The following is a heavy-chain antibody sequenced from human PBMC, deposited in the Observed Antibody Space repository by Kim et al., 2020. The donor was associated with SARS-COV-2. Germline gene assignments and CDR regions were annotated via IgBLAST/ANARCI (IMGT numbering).Heavy chain of an antibody. CDR2: ISSKGSSI. Sequence: GGSLRLSCAASGFTFSSYEMNWVRQAPGKGLEWLSYISSKGSSIHYADSVKGRFTISRDNAKNSLYLQINSLRAEDTAIYYCGRGAYCSGNYHFDYWGQGTLVTVSS. CDR1: GFTFSSYE. D-gene: IGHD3-10*01. J-gene: IGHJ4*02. CDR3: GRGAYCSGNYHFDY. V-gene: IGHV3-48*03.